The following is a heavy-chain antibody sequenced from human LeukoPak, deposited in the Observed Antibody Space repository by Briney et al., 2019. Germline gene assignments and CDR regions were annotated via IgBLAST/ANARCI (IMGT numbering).Heavy chain of an antibody. CDR3: AKDYYGSGRTFDY. CDR2: IYSGGST. J-gene: IGHJ4*02. Sequence: GGSLRLSCAASGFTVSSNYMSWVRQAPGKGLEWVSVIYSGGSTYYADSVKGRFTISRDNSKNTLYLQMNSLRAEDTAVYYCAKDYYGSGRTFDYWGQGTLVTVSS. V-gene: IGHV3-53*01. D-gene: IGHD3-10*01. CDR1: GFTVSSNY.